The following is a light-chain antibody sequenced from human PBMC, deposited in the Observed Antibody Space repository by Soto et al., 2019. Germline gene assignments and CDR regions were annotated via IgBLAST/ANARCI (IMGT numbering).Light chain of an antibody. V-gene: IGLV2-23*01. CDR1: SNTIGGYNV. CDR2: EGI. J-gene: IGLJ1*01. CDR3: CSYVGATTYV. Sequence: QSVLTQPASVSGSPGQSITISCTVSSNTIGGYNVVSWYQQHPGKAPKVIIYEGIKRPSGVSNRFSGAISGSTASLTISGLQAEDEADYYCCSYVGATTYVFGSGTKVTVL.